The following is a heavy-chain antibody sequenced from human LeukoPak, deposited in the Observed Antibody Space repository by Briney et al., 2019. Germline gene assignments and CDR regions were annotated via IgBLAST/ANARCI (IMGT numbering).Heavy chain of an antibody. D-gene: IGHD6-13*01. CDR3: AREGMAAAGNHYYNYYMDV. J-gene: IGHJ6*03. Sequence: SVKVSCKASGGTFTSYAISWARQAPGQGLEWMGGIIPIFGTANYAQKFQGRVTITTDASTSTAYMELSSLRSEDTAVYYCAREGMAAAGNHYYNYYMDVWGKGTTVTVSS. CDR2: IIPIFGTA. CDR1: GGTFTSYA. V-gene: IGHV1-69*05.